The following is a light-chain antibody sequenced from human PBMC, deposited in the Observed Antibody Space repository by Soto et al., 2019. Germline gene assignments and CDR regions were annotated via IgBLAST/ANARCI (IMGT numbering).Light chain of an antibody. CDR1: QTVSNDY. V-gene: IGKV3D-20*02. J-gene: IGKJ3*01. CDR2: GAS. Sequence: LTQSPGTLSLSPGERVTLSCRAIQTVSNDYLAWYQQKPGQAPRLLINGASRRATGIPDRFSGSGSGTDFTLTVSRLEPEDFAVYYCQQRSNWPPFTFGPGTKVDIK. CDR3: QQRSNWPPFT.